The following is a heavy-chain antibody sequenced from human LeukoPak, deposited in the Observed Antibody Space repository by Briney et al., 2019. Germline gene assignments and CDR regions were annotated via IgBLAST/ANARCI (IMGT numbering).Heavy chain of an antibody. CDR2: IYTSGST. CDR1: GGSISSGSYY. J-gene: IGHJ3*02. CDR3: ARDVSMWAFDI. D-gene: IGHD2-21*01. V-gene: IGHV4-61*02. Sequence: SETLSLTCTVSGGSISSGSYYWSWIRQPAGKGLEWIGRIYTSGSTNYNPSLKSRVTISVDTSKNQFSLKLSSVTAADTAVYYCARDVSMWAFDIWGQGTMVTVSS.